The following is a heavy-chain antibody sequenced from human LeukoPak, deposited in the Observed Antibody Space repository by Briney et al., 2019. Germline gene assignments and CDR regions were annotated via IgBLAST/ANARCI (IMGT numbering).Heavy chain of an antibody. CDR2: ISHDGSDK. CDR1: GFTFRSFA. J-gene: IGHJ4*02. CDR3: VQRGGLDY. V-gene: IGHV3-30*04. Sequence: GGSLRLSCAASGFTFRSFAMHWVRQAPGKGLEWVAIISHDGSDKYYADSVKGRFTISRDNSKNTLHLQMNSLRAEDTAVYYCVQRGGLDYWGQGTLVTVSS. D-gene: IGHD3-16*01.